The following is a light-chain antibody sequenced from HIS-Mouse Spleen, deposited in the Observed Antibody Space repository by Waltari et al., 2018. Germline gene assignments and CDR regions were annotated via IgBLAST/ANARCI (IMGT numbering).Light chain of an antibody. CDR1: ALPKKY. V-gene: IGLV3-10*01. CDR3: YSTDSSGNHRV. J-gene: IGLJ2*01. CDR2: GDS. Sequence: SYELTQPPSVSVSPGQTARITCSGDALPKKYAYWYQQKSGQAPVLVIYGDSKRPSGIPERVSGSSSGTMATWTISGAQVEDEADYYCYSTDSSGNHRVFGGGTKLTVL.